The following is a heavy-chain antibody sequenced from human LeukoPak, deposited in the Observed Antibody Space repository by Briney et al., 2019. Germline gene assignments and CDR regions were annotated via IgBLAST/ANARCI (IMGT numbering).Heavy chain of an antibody. J-gene: IGHJ6*03. V-gene: IGHV4-39*07. Sequence: PSETLSLTCTVSGGSISSSSYYWGWIRRPPGKGLEWIGSIYYSGSTYYNPSLKSRVTISVDTSKNQFSLKLSSVTAADTAVYYCASLSGGNSVYYYYYYMDVWGKGTTVTVSS. CDR2: IYYSGST. CDR1: GGSISSSSYY. D-gene: IGHD4-23*01. CDR3: ASLSGGNSVYYYYYYMDV.